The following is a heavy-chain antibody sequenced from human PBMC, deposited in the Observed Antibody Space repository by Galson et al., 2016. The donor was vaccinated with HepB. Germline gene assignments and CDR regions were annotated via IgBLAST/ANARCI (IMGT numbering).Heavy chain of an antibody. CDR3: ARESARTFYYDSSGYRWAFDN. J-gene: IGHJ3*02. D-gene: IGHD3-22*01. CDR1: GFTFSSYA. V-gene: IGHV3-30-3*01. Sequence: LRLSCAASGFTFSSYAMHWVRQAPGKGPEWVAGISYDGSKKYYADSVQGRFTISRDNSKNTLYLQMNSLRVEDTAMYYCARESARTFYYDSSGYRWAFDNWGQRTMVTVSS. CDR2: ISYDGSKK.